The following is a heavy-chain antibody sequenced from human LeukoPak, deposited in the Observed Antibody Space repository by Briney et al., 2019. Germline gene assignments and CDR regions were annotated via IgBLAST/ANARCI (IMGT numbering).Heavy chain of an antibody. CDR2: IKQDGSEK. Sequence: GGSLRLSCAASGFTFSSYWMSWVRQAPGKGLEWVANIKQDGSEKYYVDPVKGRFTISRDNAKNSLYLQMNSLRAEDTAVYYCARDRGYYDSSGYSDYWGQGTLVTVSS. D-gene: IGHD3-22*01. V-gene: IGHV3-7*01. CDR1: GFTFSSYW. CDR3: ARDRGYYDSSGYSDY. J-gene: IGHJ4*02.